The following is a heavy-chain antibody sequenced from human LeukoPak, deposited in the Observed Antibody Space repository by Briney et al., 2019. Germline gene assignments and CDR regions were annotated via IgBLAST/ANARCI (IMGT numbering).Heavy chain of an antibody. D-gene: IGHD3-3*01. V-gene: IGHV4-4*07. CDR2: IYTSGST. Sequence: SETLSLTCTVSGGSISSYYWSWIRQPARKGLEWIGRIYTSGSTNYNPSLKSRVTMSVDTSKNQFSLKLSSVTAADTAVYYCARDLNFWSGYTDAFDIWGQGTMVTVSS. CDR3: ARDLNFWSGYTDAFDI. CDR1: GGSISSYY. J-gene: IGHJ3*02.